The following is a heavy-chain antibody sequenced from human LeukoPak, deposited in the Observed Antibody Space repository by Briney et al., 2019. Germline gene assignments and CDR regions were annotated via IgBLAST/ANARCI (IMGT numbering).Heavy chain of an antibody. D-gene: IGHD6-6*01. J-gene: IGHJ4*02. V-gene: IGHV1-18*01. CDR1: GYTFISYD. Sequence: ASVKVSCKASGYTFISYDINWVRQAPGQGLEWMGWTNIYSANTNYAQKLQGRVTMTTDTSTSTAYMELRSLRSDDTAVYYCARALGIAARPPDYWGQGTLVTVSS. CDR3: ARALGIAARPPDY. CDR2: TNIYSANT.